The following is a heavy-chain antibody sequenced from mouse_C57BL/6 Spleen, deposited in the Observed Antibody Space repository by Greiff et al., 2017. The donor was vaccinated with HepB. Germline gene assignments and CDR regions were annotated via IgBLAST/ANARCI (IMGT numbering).Heavy chain of an antibody. V-gene: IGHV1-64*01. CDR2: IHPNSGST. CDR1: GYTFTSYW. CDR3: ASPIYYDYEAWFAY. Sequence: QVQLKQPGAELVKPGASVKLSCKASGYTFTSYWMHWVKQRPGQGLEWIGMIHPNSGSTNYNEKFKSKATLTVDKSSSTAYMQLSSLTSEDSAVYYCASPIYYDYEAWFAYWGQGTLVTVSA. J-gene: IGHJ3*01. D-gene: IGHD2-4*01.